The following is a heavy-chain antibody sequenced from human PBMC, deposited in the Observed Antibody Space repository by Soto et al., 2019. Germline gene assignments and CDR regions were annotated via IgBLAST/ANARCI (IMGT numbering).Heavy chain of an antibody. D-gene: IGHD2-15*01. J-gene: IGHJ4*02. CDR2: ISYDGSNK. V-gene: IGHV3-30-3*01. Sequence: GGSLRLSCAASGFTFSSYAMHWVRQAPGKGLEWVAVISYDGSNKYYADSVKGRFTISRDNSKNTLYLQMNSLRAEDTAVYYCARSGYCSGGSCYRRAPYYFDYWGQG. CDR3: ARSGYCSGGSCYRRAPYYFDY. CDR1: GFTFSSYA.